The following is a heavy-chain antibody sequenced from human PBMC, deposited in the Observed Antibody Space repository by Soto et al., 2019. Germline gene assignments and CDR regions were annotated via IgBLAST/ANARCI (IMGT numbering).Heavy chain of an antibody. Sequence: QVQLVQSGAEVKKPGASVKVSCKASGYTFTNYGISWVRQAPGQGLEWMGWISAYNGNTDYAQKLQGRVTMTTDTSTSTAYMELMSLRSDDTAVYYCARVGAYCVSTSCHDYWGQGTLVTVCS. CDR3: ARVGAYCVSTSCHDY. D-gene: IGHD2-2*01. V-gene: IGHV1-18*01. CDR1: GYTFTNYG. CDR2: ISAYNGNT. J-gene: IGHJ4*02.